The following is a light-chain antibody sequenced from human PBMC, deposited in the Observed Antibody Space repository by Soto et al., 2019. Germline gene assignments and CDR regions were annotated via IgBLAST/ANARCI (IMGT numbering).Light chain of an antibody. CDR3: LQDFDYPRT. CDR2: AAS. V-gene: IGKV1-6*01. J-gene: IGKJ1*01. CDR1: QGIRNE. Sequence: ATQMTQSPSSLSASVGDTVTITFRASQGIRNELAWYQQAPGKAPKLLIYAASSVQSGVPSRFSGSGSDTDFSLTISSLQPEDLATYYCLQDFDYPRTFGQGTKVEI.